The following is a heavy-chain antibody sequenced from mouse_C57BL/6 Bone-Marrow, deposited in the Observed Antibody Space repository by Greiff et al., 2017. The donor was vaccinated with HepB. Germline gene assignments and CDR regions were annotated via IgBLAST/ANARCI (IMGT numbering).Heavy chain of an antibody. J-gene: IGHJ2*01. V-gene: IGHV1-78*01. CDR1: GYTFTDYT. CDR3: ASGIPYYLDF. Sequence: VQLQESDAELVKPGASVKISCKASGYTFTDYTIHWMKQRPEQGLEWIGYIYPRDGSTKYNEKFKGKATLTADKSSSTAYMQLNSLTSEDSAVYFYASGIPYYLDFWGQGTTLTVTS. CDR2: IYPRDGST.